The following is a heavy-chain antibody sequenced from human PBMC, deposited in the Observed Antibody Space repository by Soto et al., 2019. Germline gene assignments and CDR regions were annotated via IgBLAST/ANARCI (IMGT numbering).Heavy chain of an antibody. CDR2: IKQDGSEK. Sequence: ESGGGLVQPGGSLRLSCAASGFTFSSYWMSWVRQAPGKGLEWVANIKQDGSEKYYVDSVKGRFTISRDNAKNSLYLQMNSLRAEDTAVYYCASPAATVTTGQDFDYWGQGTLVTVSS. CDR3: ASPAATVTTGQDFDY. V-gene: IGHV3-7*03. J-gene: IGHJ4*02. CDR1: GFTFSSYW. D-gene: IGHD4-17*01.